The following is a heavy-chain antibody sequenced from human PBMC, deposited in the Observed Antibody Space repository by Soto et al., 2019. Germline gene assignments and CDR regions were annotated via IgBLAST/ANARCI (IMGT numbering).Heavy chain of an antibody. D-gene: IGHD3-10*01. CDR1: GGTFNFYT. J-gene: IGHJ4*01. CDR2: VNPIVGMS. Sequence: QVQLVQSGAEVKKPGSSVKVSCTASGGTFNFYTINWVRQAPGQRPEWVGRVNPIVGMSSSASKFQGRVTMTADKATSRVYMDLTALKSADTAVYYFATSYGSRSAHFHYWGPGTLVSVS. CDR3: ATSYGSRSAHFHY. V-gene: IGHV1-69*02.